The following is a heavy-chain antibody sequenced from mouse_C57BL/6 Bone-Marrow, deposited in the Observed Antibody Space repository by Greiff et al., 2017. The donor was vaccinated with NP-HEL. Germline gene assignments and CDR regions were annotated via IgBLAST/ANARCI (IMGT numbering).Heavy chain of an antibody. CDR1: GYTFTSYT. Sequence: QVQLKESGAELARPGASVKMSCKASGYTFTSYTMHWVKQRPGQGLEWIGYINPSSGYTKYNQKFKDKATLTADKSSSTAYMHLSSLTSEDSAVYDGEIGITTVVIDYWGQGTTLTVSS. J-gene: IGHJ2*01. V-gene: IGHV1-4*01. CDR3: EIGITTVVIDY. D-gene: IGHD1-1*01. CDR2: INPSSGYT.